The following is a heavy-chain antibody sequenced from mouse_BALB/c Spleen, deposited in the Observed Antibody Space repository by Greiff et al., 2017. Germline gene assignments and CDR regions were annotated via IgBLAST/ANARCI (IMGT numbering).Heavy chain of an antibody. V-gene: IGHV14-3*02. CDR1: GFNIKDTY. D-gene: IGHD2-14*01. J-gene: IGHJ2*01. CDR3: ARGGVRDY. CDR2: IDPANGNT. Sequence: EVKLMESGAELVKPGASVKLSCTASGFNIKDTYMHWVKQRPEQGLEWIGRIDPANGNTKYDPKFQGKATITADTSSNTAYLQLSSLTSEDTAVYYCARGGVRDYWGQGTTLTVSS.